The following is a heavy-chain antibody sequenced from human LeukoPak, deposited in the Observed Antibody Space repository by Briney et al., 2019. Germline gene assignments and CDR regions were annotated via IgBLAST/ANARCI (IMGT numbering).Heavy chain of an antibody. Sequence: SETLSLTCTVSGGSISSYYWSWIRQPAGKGLEGIGRIYTSGSTNYNPSLKSRVTISVDKSKNQFSLKLSSVTAADTAVYYCARDIYYDSSEDAFDIWGQGTMVTVSS. J-gene: IGHJ3*02. CDR1: GGSISSYY. D-gene: IGHD3-22*01. CDR3: ARDIYYDSSEDAFDI. CDR2: IYTSGST. V-gene: IGHV4-4*07.